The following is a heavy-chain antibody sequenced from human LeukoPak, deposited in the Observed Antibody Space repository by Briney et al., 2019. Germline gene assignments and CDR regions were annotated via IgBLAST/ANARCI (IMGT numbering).Heavy chain of an antibody. CDR1: GFTFSSYA. V-gene: IGHV3-23*01. Sequence: GGSLRLSCAASGFTFSSYAMTWVRQAPGKGLEWVSIISGSGGSTYYADSVKGRFTISRDNSKNTLYLQMNSLRAEDTAVYYCAKDRGDIVLILDYWGQGTLVTVSS. CDR2: ISGSGGST. CDR3: AKDRGDIVLILDY. D-gene: IGHD2-8*01. J-gene: IGHJ4*02.